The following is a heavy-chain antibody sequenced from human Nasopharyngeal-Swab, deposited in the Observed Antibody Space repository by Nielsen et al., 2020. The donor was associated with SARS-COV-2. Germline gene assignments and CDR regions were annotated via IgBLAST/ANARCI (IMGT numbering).Heavy chain of an antibody. CDR1: GFTFSSYA. CDR2: ISGSGDST. CDR3: AKVPAGDAGENLDY. J-gene: IGHJ4*02. Sequence: GESLKISCAASGFTFSSYAMTWVRQAPGKGLEWVSGISGSGDSTYCADSVKGRFTISRGNAKNSLYLQMNSLRAEDTALYYCAKVPAGDAGENLDYWGQGTLVTVSS. D-gene: IGHD3-16*01. V-gene: IGHV3-23*01.